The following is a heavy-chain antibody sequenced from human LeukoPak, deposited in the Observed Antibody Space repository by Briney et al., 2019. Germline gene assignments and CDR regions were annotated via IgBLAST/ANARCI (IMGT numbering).Heavy chain of an antibody. CDR1: GGSISSSSYY. V-gene: IGHV4-39*01. CDR2: IYYSGST. J-gene: IGHJ6*02. CDR3: AGPYCSSTSCYYYYGMDV. Sequence: NTSETLSLTCTVSGGSISSSSYYWGWIRQPPGKGLEWIGSIYYSGSTYYNPSLKSRVTISVDTSKNQFPLKLSSVTAADTAVYYCAGPYCSSTSCYYYYGMDVWGQGTTVTVSS. D-gene: IGHD2-2*01.